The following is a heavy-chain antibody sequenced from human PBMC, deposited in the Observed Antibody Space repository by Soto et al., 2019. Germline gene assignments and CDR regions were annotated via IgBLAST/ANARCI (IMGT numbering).Heavy chain of an antibody. V-gene: IGHV1-69*01. CDR2: IIPIFGTA. J-gene: IGHJ6*02. Sequence: QVQLVQSGAEVKKPGSSVKVSCKASGGTFSRYAISWVRQAPGQGLEWMGGIIPIFGTANYAQKFQGRVTITADESTSTAYMELSSLRSEDTAVYYCARDRTTVSSPYYYYGMDVWGQGTTVTVSS. CDR3: ARDRTTVSSPYYYYGMDV. D-gene: IGHD4-17*01. CDR1: GGTFSRYA.